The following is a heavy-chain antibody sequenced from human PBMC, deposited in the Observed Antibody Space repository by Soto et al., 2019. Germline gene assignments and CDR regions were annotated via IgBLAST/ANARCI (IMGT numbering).Heavy chain of an antibody. D-gene: IGHD2-15*01. V-gene: IGHV1-8*01. J-gene: IGHJ3*02. CDR1: GYTFTSYD. CDR3: ARIQCSGGSCYLPLWAFDI. Sequence: QVQLVQSGAAVKKPGASVKVSCKASGYTFTSYDINWVRQATGQGLEWMGWMNPNSGNTGYAQKFQGRVTMTRNTSISTAYMELSSLRSEDTAVYYCARIQCSGGSCYLPLWAFDIWGQGTMVTVSS. CDR2: MNPNSGNT.